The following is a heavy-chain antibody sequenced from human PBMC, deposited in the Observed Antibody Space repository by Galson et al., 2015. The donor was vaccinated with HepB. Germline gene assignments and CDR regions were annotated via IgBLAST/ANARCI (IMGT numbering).Heavy chain of an antibody. D-gene: IGHD4-17*01. J-gene: IGHJ4*02. CDR3: AKDRGGDYGYFDY. CDR2: ISGSGGST. Sequence: SPRLSCAASGFTFSSYAMSWVRQAPGKGLEWVSAISGSGGSTYYADSVKGRFTISRDNSKNTLYLQMNSLRAEDTAVYYCAKDRGGDYGYFDYWGQGTLVTVSS. V-gene: IGHV3-23*01. CDR1: GFTFSSYA.